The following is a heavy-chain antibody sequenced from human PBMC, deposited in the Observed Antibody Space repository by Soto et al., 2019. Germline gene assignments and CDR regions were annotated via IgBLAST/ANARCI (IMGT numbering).Heavy chain of an antibody. D-gene: IGHD6-13*01. CDR2: IRSKANSYAT. J-gene: IGHJ6*02. CDR1: GLSFNDSA. CDR3: SRKLDGAADRPSHFYGIDV. Sequence: EVQLVESGGGLVKPGGSLKLSCAAAGLSFNDSALHWVRQVSGKGLEWVGRIRSKANSYATIYAASVKGRFTISRDYSKNTPYLQMNRQKIDDTALYYCSRKLDGAADRPSHFYGIDVWGHGTTGTGS. V-gene: IGHV3-73*02.